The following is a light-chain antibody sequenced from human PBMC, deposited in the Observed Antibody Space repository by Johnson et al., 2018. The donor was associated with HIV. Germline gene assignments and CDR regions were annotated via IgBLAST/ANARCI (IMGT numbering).Light chain of an antibody. V-gene: IGLV1-51*02. Sequence: QSVLTQPPSVSAAPGQKVTIYCSGSRSNIVRNYASWYQQLPGTAPKILIHENNKRPSGIPDRFSGSKSGTSATLGITGLQTGDEADYYCGTWDSSLSALYGFGTGTKVTVL. J-gene: IGLJ1*01. CDR3: GTWDSSLSALYG. CDR1: RSNIVRNY. CDR2: ENN.